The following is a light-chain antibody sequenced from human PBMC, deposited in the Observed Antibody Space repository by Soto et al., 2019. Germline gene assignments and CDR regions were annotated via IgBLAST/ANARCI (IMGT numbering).Light chain of an antibody. CDR3: HVRDVWPS. Sequence: IVLTQSPVTLALSPGERAVLSCRASQSVSTSLAWYQHKPGQAPRLFIYDASKRAPGIPARFSASGSGTDFTLTISSLEPEDFAVDYCHVRDVWPSFGHGTKVEI. CDR1: QSVSTS. V-gene: IGKV3-11*01. J-gene: IGKJ1*01. CDR2: DAS.